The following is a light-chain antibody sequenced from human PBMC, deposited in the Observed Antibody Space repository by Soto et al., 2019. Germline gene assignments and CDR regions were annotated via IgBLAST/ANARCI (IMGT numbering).Light chain of an antibody. CDR2: DAS. J-gene: IGKJ3*01. CDR3: QQRSKWPRFT. CDR1: QSVSSS. Sequence: EVVLTQSPATLSLSPGERATLSCRASQSVSSSLAWYQQKPGQAPRLLIYDASNRATGIPARFSGSGSGTDFTLTISSLEPEDFAGYYCQQRSKWPRFTFGPGTRVDIK. V-gene: IGKV3-11*01.